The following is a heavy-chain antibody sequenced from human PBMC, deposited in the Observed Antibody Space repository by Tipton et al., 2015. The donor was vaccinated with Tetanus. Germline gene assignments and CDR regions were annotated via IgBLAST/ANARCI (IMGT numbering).Heavy chain of an antibody. Sequence: TLSLTCAVSGGSISSGGYSWSWIRQPPGKGPEWIGSIYYTGSTYYNPSLKSRVTISEDTSKNQFSLKLSSVIAADTAMYYCARGTASGKGAFDIWGQGTMVTVSS. J-gene: IGHJ3*02. V-gene: IGHV4-30-2*03. CDR2: IYYTGST. CDR1: GGSISSGGYS. D-gene: IGHD2-21*02. CDR3: ARGTASGKGAFDI.